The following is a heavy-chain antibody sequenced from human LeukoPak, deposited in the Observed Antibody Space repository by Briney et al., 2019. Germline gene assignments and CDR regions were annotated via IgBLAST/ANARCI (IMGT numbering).Heavy chain of an antibody. J-gene: IGHJ1*01. CDR2: IYYSGST. V-gene: IGHV4-39*01. CDR3: ANFGVFIR. Sequence: SETLSLTCTVSGGSLSSSSYYWGWIRQPPGKGLECIGSIYYSGSTYYNPSLKTRVTISVDTSKNQFYLRLSSVTAAETAVYYCANFGVFIRWGQGTLVTVSS. D-gene: IGHD3-3*01. CDR1: GGSLSSSSYY.